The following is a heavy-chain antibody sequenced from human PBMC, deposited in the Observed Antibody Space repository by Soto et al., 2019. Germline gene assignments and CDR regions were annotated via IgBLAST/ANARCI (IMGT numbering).Heavy chain of an antibody. CDR1: GFICSSYD. Sequence: GGSLRLSCAVSGFICSSYDMSWVRQAPGKGLEWVSTILVGGSAHYEDSVKGRFTISRDTSKNTVYLQMNRLTGGDTAVYYCAKATATSGGAFEIYGQGTMVTVSS. CDR2: ILVGGSA. D-gene: IGHD1-1*01. J-gene: IGHJ3*02. CDR3: AKATATSGGAFEI. V-gene: IGHV3-23*01.